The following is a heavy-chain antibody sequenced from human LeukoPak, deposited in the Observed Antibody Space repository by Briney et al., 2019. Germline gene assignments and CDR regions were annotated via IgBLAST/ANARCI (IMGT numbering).Heavy chain of an antibody. CDR3: AKGLDTAMSPIDY. Sequence: GGSLRLSCAASGFTFSSYGMHWVRQAPGKGLEWVAFIRYDGSNKYYADSVKGRFTISRDNSKNTLYLQMNSLRAEDTAVYYCAKGLDTAMSPIDYWGQGTLVTVSS. CDR1: GFTFSSYG. V-gene: IGHV3-30*02. CDR2: IRYDGSNK. J-gene: IGHJ4*02. D-gene: IGHD5-18*01.